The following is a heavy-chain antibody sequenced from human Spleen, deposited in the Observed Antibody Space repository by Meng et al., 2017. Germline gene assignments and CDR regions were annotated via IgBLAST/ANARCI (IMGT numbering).Heavy chain of an antibody. CDR3: ARGTDLRDFLTGYYFDY. CDR2: IYHSGST. Sequence: GSLRLSCAVSGYSISSGYYWGWIRQPPGRGLEWIGSIYHSGSTYYNPSLKSRVTISVDTSKNQFSLKLSSVTAADTAVYYCARGTDLRDFLTGYYFDYWGQGTLVTVSS. V-gene: IGHV4-38-2*01. CDR1: GYSISSGYY. D-gene: IGHD3-9*01. J-gene: IGHJ4*02.